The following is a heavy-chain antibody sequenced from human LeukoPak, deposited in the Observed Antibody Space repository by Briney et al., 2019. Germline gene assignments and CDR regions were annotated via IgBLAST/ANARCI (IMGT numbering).Heavy chain of an antibody. Sequence: SETLSLTCTVSGGSVSSGGYYWSWIRQPPGKGLEWIGYIYHSGSTYYNPSLKSRVTISVDRSKNQFSLKLSSVTAADTAVYYCARYCSSTSCFLDALDIWGQGTMVTVSS. CDR2: IYHSGST. CDR3: ARYCSSTSCFLDALDI. CDR1: GGSVSSGGYY. V-gene: IGHV4-30-2*01. J-gene: IGHJ3*02. D-gene: IGHD2-2*01.